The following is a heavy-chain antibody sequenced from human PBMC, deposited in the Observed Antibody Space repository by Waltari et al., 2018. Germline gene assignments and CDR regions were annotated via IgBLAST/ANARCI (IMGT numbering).Heavy chain of an antibody. CDR1: GASITPRSFY. Sequence: QLQLQESGPCLVKPSETLSLTCTVAGASITPRSFYWSWIRQPPGKGLEWIANLHFGGITYYNSSLQSRVLLSIDTSKNLFSLNLTSLTAADTAVYYCARHNNGWHYDILTAYYNLWGQGTRVLVSS. J-gene: IGHJ4*02. V-gene: IGHV4-39*01. CDR2: LHFGGIT. D-gene: IGHD3-9*01. CDR3: ARHNNGWHYDILTAYYNL.